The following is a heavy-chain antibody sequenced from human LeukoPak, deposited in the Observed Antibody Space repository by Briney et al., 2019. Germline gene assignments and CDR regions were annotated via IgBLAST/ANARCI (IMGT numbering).Heavy chain of an antibody. V-gene: IGHV1-2*02. CDR2: INPNSGGT. CDR3: TSCWSSSWCALPY. Sequence: ASVKVSCKASGYTFTGYYMHWVRQAPGQGLEWMGWINPNSGGTNYAQKFQGRVTMTRDTSMSTVYMELSSLRSEDTAVYYCTSCWSSSWCALPYWGQGTLVTVSS. CDR1: GYTFTGYY. D-gene: IGHD6-13*01. J-gene: IGHJ4*02.